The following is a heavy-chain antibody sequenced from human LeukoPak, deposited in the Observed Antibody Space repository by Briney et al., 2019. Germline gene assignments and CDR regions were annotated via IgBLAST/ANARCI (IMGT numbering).Heavy chain of an antibody. Sequence: GGSLRLSCAASGFTFSSYSMNWVHQAPGKGLEWVSSISSSSSYIYYADSVKGRFTISRDNAKNSLYLQMNSLRAEDTAVYYCARGASGSCYSNIDYWGQGTLVTVSS. D-gene: IGHD2-15*01. CDR2: ISSSSSYI. CDR3: ARGASGSCYSNIDY. J-gene: IGHJ4*02. CDR1: GFTFSSYS. V-gene: IGHV3-21*01.